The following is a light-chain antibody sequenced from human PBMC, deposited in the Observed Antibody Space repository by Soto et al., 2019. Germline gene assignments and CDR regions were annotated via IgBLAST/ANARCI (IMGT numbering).Light chain of an antibody. CDR2: EGS. Sequence: QSALTQPASVSGSAGQSITISCTGTSSDVGSYNLVSWYQQHPGKAPKLMIYEGSKRPSGVSNRFSGSMSGNTASLTISGLQAEDETDYFCCSYAGSSPRVLFGGGTKVTVL. CDR3: CSYAGSSPRVL. CDR1: SSDVGSYNL. J-gene: IGLJ3*02. V-gene: IGLV2-23*01.